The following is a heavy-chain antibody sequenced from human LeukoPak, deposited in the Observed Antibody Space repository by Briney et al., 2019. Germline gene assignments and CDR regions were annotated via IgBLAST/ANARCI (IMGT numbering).Heavy chain of an antibody. CDR1: GFTFSSYG. J-gene: IGHJ3*02. D-gene: IGHD4-17*01. CDR3: AKDPDAKTTATTGDHAFDI. V-gene: IGHV3-23*01. CDR2: ISGSGGST. Sequence: GGSLRLSCAASGFTFSSYGMSWVRQAPGKGLEWVSAISGSGGSTYYADSVKGRFTISRDNSKNTLYLQMNSLRAEDTAVYYCAKDPDAKTTATTGDHAFDIWGQGTMVTVSS.